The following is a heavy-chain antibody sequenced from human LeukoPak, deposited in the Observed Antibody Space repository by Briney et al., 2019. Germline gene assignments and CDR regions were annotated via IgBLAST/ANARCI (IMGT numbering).Heavy chain of an antibody. CDR2: THSDGTT. CDR3: ARPSSLDGSGRYYIDY. J-gene: IGHJ4*02. Sequence: PGGSLRLSCEVSGFTVSNNYLIWFRQATGKGLNWFSWTHSDGTTHYADSVKGRFTISRDNSKNTLYLQMSSLRDEDTAVYYCARPSSLDGSGRYYIDYWGQGTLVTVSS. V-gene: IGHV3-66*01. D-gene: IGHD3-10*01. CDR1: GFTVSNNY.